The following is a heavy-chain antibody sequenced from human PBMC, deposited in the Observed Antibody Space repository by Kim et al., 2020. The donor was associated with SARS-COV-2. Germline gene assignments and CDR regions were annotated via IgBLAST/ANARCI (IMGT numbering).Heavy chain of an antibody. J-gene: IGHJ6*02. D-gene: IGHD3-9*01. CDR3: ARDREYYDILTGYSRGGGIYYYYGMDV. V-gene: IGHV3-30*04. Sequence: GGSLRLSCAASGFTFSSYAMHWVRQAPGKGLEWVAVISYDGSNKYYADSVKGRFTISRDNSKNTLYLQMNSLRAEDTAVYYCARDREYYDILTGYSRGGGIYYYYGMDVWGQGTTVTVSS. CDR2: ISYDGSNK. CDR1: GFTFSSYA.